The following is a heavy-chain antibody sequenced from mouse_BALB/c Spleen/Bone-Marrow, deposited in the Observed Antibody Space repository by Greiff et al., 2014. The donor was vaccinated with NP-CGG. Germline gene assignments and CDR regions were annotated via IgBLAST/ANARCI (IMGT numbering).Heavy chain of an antibody. CDR3: AYYRYDEGGFAF. Sequence: VQLQQSGAELVKPGASVKLSCTASGFNIKDTYMHWVKQRPEQGLEWIVGIDPANGNTKYDPKFQGKATITADTPSNTAYLQLSSLTSEDTAVYYCAYYRYDEGGFAFWGQGTLVTVS. D-gene: IGHD2-14*01. CDR2: IDPANGNT. CDR1: GFNIKDTY. J-gene: IGHJ3*01. V-gene: IGHV14-3*02.